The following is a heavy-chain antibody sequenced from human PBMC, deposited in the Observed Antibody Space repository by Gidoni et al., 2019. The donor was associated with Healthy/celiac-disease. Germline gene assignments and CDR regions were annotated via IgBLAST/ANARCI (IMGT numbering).Heavy chain of an antibody. CDR1: GYSFTSYW. CDR2: IDPSDSYT. Sequence: EVQLVQSGAEVKKPGESLRISCKGSGYSFTSYWSSWVRQMPGKGLEWMGRIDPSDSYTNYSPSFQGHVTISADKSISTAYLQWSSLKASDTAMYYCASPSYSSGWANYYYGMDVWGQGTTVTVSS. V-gene: IGHV5-10-1*03. D-gene: IGHD6-19*01. J-gene: IGHJ6*02. CDR3: ASPSYSSGWANYYYGMDV.